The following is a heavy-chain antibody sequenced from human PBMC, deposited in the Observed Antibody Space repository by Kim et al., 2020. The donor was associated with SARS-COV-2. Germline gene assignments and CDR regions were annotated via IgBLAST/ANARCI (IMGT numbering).Heavy chain of an antibody. CDR1: GDSVSSNSAA. V-gene: IGHV6-1*01. Sequence: SQTLSLTCAISGDSVSSNSAAWNWIRQSPSRGLEWLGRTYYRSNWFSDFAVAVESRITINGDTSKNQVSLQLFSVVPEDTAVYFCAREATGGLDYFDHGGQGTLVTVSS. CDR3: AREATGGLDYFDH. CDR2: TYYRSNWFS. J-gene: IGHJ4*02. D-gene: IGHD1-26*01.